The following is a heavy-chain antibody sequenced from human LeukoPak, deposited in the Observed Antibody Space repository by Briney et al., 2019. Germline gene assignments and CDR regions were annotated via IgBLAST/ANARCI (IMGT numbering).Heavy chain of an antibody. CDR1: GFTFSNAW. J-gene: IGHJ4*02. D-gene: IGHD5-18*01. CDR2: MSASGGST. V-gene: IGHV3-23*01. Sequence: GGSLRLSCAAAGFTFSNAWMSWVRQAPGKGLEWVSGMSASGGSTNYADSVKGRFTISRDNSKNTLYLQMKSLRAEDTAVYYCAKDNEYSYGYGDYWGQGTLVTVSS. CDR3: AKDNEYSYGYGDY.